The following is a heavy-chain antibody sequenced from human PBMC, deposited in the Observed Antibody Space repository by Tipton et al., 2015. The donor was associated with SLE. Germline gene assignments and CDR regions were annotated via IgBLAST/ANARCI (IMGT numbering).Heavy chain of an antibody. CDR3: AKYSSSSDY. CDR1: GGSFSGYY. V-gene: IGHV4-34*01. D-gene: IGHD6-6*01. Sequence: TLSLTCAVYGGSFSGYYWGWIRQSPGKGLEWIGSIYYSGSTYYNPSLKSRVTISVDTSKNQFSLKLSSVTAADTAVYYCAKYSSSSDYWGQGTLVTVSS. CDR2: IYYSGST. J-gene: IGHJ4*02.